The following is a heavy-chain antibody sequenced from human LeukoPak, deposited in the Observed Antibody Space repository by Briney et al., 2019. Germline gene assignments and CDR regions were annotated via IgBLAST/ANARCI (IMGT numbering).Heavy chain of an antibody. CDR1: GYTFTGYY. CDR2: INPNSGGT. V-gene: IGHV1-2*02. D-gene: IGHD5-12*01. J-gene: IGHJ6*02. CDR3: ARDKIVATITRSYYYGMDV. Sequence: ASVKVSCKASGYTFTGYYMHWVRQAPGQGLEWMGWINPNSGGTNYAQKCQGRVTMTRDTSISTAYMELSRLRSDDTAVDYCARDKIVATITRSYYYGMDVWGQGTTVTVSS.